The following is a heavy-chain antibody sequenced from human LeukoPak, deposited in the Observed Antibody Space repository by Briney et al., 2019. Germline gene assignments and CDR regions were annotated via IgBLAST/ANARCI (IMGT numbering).Heavy chain of an antibody. Sequence: SVKVSCTASGGTFSSYAISWVRQAPGQGLEWMGRIIPILGIANYAQKFQGRVTITADKSTSTAYMELSSLRSEDTAVYYCATTYYYDSSGDWDYYFDYWGQGTLVTVSS. CDR3: ATTYYYDSSGDWDYYFDY. J-gene: IGHJ4*02. CDR1: GGTFSSYA. D-gene: IGHD3-22*01. V-gene: IGHV1-69*04. CDR2: IIPILGIA.